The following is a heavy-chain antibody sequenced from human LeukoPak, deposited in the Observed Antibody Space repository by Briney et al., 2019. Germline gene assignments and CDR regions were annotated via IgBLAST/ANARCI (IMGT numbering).Heavy chain of an antibody. V-gene: IGHV4-59*08. CDR3: ARLPRGTQPPEYFQQ. Sequence: SETLSLTCTVSGGSISSYYWSWIRQPPGKGLEWIGSIHYSGSTTYNPSLKSRVTISVDTSKNQFSLKLTSATAADTAVYYCARLPRGTQPPEYFQQWGQGTLVTVSS. CDR1: GGSISSYY. D-gene: IGHD1-1*01. CDR2: IHYSGST. J-gene: IGHJ1*01.